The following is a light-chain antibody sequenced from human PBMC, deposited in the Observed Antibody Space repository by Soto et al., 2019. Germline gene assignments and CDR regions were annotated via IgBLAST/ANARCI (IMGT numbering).Light chain of an antibody. Sequence: QSVLTQPPSASGTPGQRVTISCSGGSSNIGTNAVNWYQQLPGTAPKLLIYNNNQRPSGVPDRFSGSKSGTSASLAISGLQSEDEADYYCAPWDDRLNGSVFGTGTKVTVL. CDR2: NNN. V-gene: IGLV1-44*01. CDR3: APWDDRLNGSV. J-gene: IGLJ1*01. CDR1: SSNIGTNA.